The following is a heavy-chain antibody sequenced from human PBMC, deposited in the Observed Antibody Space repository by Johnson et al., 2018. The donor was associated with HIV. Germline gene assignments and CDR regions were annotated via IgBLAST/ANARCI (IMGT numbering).Heavy chain of an antibody. D-gene: IGHD1-26*01. Sequence: VKLVESGGALVQPGGSLRLSCAASGFTVSNNYMSWVRQAPGKGLEWVSIIYSGDTTYYADSVKGRFTISRDNSRNTLYLQMSSLRAEDTAVYYCARGGSSGYMDDAFDIWGQGTMVTVSS. CDR1: GFTVSNNY. CDR2: IYSGDTT. CDR3: ARGGSSGYMDDAFDI. V-gene: IGHV3-66*01. J-gene: IGHJ3*02.